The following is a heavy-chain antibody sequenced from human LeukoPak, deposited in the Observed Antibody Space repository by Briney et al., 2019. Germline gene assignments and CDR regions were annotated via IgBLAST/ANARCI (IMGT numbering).Heavy chain of an antibody. CDR1: GYSFTTYW. D-gene: IGHD1-26*01. V-gene: IGHV5-51*01. CDR2: IYPGDSDT. CDR3: ARSGLTDAFDI. Sequence: GESLKISCKGSGYSFTTYWIGWVRQMPGKGLEWMGIIYPGDSDTRYGPSFQGQVTISADKSISTAYLQWSSLKASDTAMYYCARSGLTDAFDIWDQGTMVTVSS. J-gene: IGHJ3*02.